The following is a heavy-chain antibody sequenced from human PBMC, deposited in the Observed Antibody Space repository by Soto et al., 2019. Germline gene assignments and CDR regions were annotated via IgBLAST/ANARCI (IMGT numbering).Heavy chain of an antibody. Sequence: GGSLRLSCAASGFTFSNAWMSWVRQAPGKGLEWVGRIKSKTDGGTTDYAAPVKGSFTISRDDSKNTLYLQMNSLKTEDTAVYYCTTTRITYCSSTSCYVWFDYWGQGTLVTVSS. CDR2: IKSKTDGGTT. CDR1: GFTFSNAW. CDR3: TTTRITYCSSTSCYVWFDY. V-gene: IGHV3-15*01. D-gene: IGHD2-2*01. J-gene: IGHJ4*02.